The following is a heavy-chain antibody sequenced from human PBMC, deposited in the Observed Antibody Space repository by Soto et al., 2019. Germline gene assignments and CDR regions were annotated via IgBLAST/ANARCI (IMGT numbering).Heavy chain of an antibody. V-gene: IGHV3-66*04. CDR3: ARHVGFYWYFDL. D-gene: IGHD1-26*01. CDR2: IYSGGNT. Sequence: EVQLVESGGGLVQPGGSLRLSCAASGFTVSSSYMGWVRQAPGKGLEWVSSIYSGGNTYYADSVRGRFTISTDNSKDTLYLQMNSLRVDDTAMYYCARHVGFYWYFDLWGRGTLLTVSS. J-gene: IGHJ2*01. CDR1: GFTVSSSY.